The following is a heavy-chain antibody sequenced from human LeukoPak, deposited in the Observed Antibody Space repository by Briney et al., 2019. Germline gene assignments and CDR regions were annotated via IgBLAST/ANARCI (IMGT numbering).Heavy chain of an antibody. CDR1: GGSISSSNYY. CDR2: IHYSETT. J-gene: IGHJ5*02. Sequence: SETLSLTCTVSGGSISSSNYYWGWIRQPPGKGLEWIASIHYSETTYYNPSLKSRVTISVDTSKNHFSLKLSSVTAADTAVYYCTRDTGTTGEVKFDPWGQGTLVTVSS. D-gene: IGHD4-17*01. V-gene: IGHV4-39*02. CDR3: TRDTGTTGEVKFDP.